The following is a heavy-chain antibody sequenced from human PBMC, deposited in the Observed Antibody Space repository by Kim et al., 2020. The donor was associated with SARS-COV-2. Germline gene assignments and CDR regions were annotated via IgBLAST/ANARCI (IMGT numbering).Heavy chain of an antibody. Sequence: ASVKVSCKASGYAFSNYYIHWVRQAPGQGLEWMAVINPNGGDTIYSQRFQGRVTLTRDTSTNTVSLELSSLTSDDTALYYCTRTPSNSYDILTDQYSPIFDHWGQGTLVTVSS. J-gene: IGHJ4*02. CDR2: INPNGGDT. D-gene: IGHD3-9*01. CDR3: TRTPSNSYDILTDQYSPIFDH. V-gene: IGHV1-46*01. CDR1: GYAFSNYY.